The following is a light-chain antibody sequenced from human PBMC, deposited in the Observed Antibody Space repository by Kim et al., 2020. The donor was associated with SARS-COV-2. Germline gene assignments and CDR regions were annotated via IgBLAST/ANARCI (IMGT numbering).Light chain of an antibody. J-gene: IGKJ4*01. CDR3: QQHHSYPLT. Sequence: SAYVGDRVTITGRASQCISRDLAWYQEKPGEAPKLLIYTTSVLRDGVPSRFSGSGSGTDYTLTVSSLQPEDFGTYYCQQHHSYPLTFGGGTKLEI. CDR2: TTS. V-gene: IGKV1-9*01. CDR1: QCISRD.